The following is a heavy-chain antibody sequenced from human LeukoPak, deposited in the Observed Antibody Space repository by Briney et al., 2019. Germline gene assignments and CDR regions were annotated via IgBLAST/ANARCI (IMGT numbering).Heavy chain of an antibody. CDR1: GGSISSGGYY. J-gene: IGHJ3*02. V-gene: IGHV4-61*08. D-gene: IGHD3-22*01. Sequence: PSETLSLTCTVSGGSISSGGYYCSWIRQHPGKGLEWIGYIYYSGSTNYNPSLKSRVTISVDTPKNQFSLKLSSVTAADTAVYYCARSTVSVITRGAFDIWGQGTMVTVSS. CDR2: IYYSGST. CDR3: ARSTVSVITRGAFDI.